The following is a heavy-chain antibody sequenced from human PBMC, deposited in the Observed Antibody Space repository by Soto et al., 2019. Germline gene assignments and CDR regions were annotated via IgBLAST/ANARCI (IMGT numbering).Heavy chain of an antibody. V-gene: IGHV3-15*01. D-gene: IGHD1-26*01. CDR2: IKSKTDGGTT. Sequence: PGGSLRLSCAASGFTFTNAWMSWVRQAPGKGLEWVARIKSKTDGGTTDYATPVKGRFTISRDDSTNTLYLQMNSLKTEDTALYYCTTDRELGATFSVNWRQGTLVTVSS. J-gene: IGHJ4*02. CDR1: GFTFTNAW. CDR3: TTDRELGATFSVN.